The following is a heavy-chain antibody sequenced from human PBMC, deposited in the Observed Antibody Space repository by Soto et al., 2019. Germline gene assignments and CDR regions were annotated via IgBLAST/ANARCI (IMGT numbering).Heavy chain of an antibody. D-gene: IGHD2-2*01. CDR2: IDWDDDK. Sequence: SGPTLVNPTQTLTLTCTFSGFSLSTSGMRVSWIRQPPGKALEWLARIDWDDDKFYSTSLKTRLTISKDNSNNQVVLTMTNMDPVDTSTYYCARSVVPAATIGYGMDVWGQGTTVTVSS. V-gene: IGHV2-70*04. J-gene: IGHJ6*02. CDR3: ARSVVPAATIGYGMDV. CDR1: GFSLSTSGMR.